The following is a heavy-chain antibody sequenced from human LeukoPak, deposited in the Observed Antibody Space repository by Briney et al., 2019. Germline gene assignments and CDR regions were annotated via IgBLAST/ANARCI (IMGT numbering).Heavy chain of an antibody. V-gene: IGHV3-23*01. D-gene: IGHD2-2*02. J-gene: IGHJ4*02. CDR2: ISGSGGST. Sequence: PGGSLRLSCAASGFTFSSYAMSWVRRAPGKGLEWVSAISGSGGSTYYADSVKGRFTISRDNSKNTLYLQMNSLRAEDTAVYYCAQSGQLLLYDNLRFDYWGQGTLVTVSS. CDR1: GFTFSSYA. CDR3: AQSGQLLLYDNLRFDY.